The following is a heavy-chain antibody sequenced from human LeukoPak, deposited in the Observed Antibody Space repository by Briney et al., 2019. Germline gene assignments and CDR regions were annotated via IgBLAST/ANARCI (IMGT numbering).Heavy chain of an antibody. CDR1: GYTFTSYY. J-gene: IGHJ3*02. Sequence: VDSVTVSCKASGYTFTSYYMHWVRQAPGQGLQWMGIINPSGGSTDYAQNFQGSVTMTRDTSTSTVYMELSSLRSEDTAVYYCTRRGHSGTYRQGSVAFDIWGQGTMVTVSS. V-gene: IGHV1-46*01. CDR2: INPSGGST. CDR3: TRRGHSGTYRQGSVAFDI. D-gene: IGHD1-26*01.